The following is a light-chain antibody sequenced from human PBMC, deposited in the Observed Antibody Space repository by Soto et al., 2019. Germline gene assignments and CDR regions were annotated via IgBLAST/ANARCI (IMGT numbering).Light chain of an antibody. CDR3: QFYANPPRT. CDR1: QSVTNNY. Sequence: EIVLTQSPGTLSLSPGERATLSCRASQSVTNNYLAWYQQKPGQAPRFLIYGASSRATGIPERFSGSGSGTDFTLTISRLEPEDSAVYYCQFYANPPRTFGQGTKVEVK. J-gene: IGKJ1*01. V-gene: IGKV3-20*01. CDR2: GAS.